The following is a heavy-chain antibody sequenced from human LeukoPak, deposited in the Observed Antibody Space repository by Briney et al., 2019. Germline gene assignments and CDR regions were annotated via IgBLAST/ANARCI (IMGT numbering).Heavy chain of an antibody. V-gene: IGHV3-13*04. CDR3: VCSTSPGGAFDI. J-gene: IGHJ3*02. D-gene: IGHD2-2*01. Sequence: GGSLRLSCAASGFTFSSYDMHWVRQATGKGLEWVSAIGTAGDTYYPGSVKGRFTISRENAKNSLYLQMNSLGAGDTAVYYCVCSTSPGGAFDIWGQGTMVTVSS. CDR2: IGTAGDT. CDR1: GFTFSSYD.